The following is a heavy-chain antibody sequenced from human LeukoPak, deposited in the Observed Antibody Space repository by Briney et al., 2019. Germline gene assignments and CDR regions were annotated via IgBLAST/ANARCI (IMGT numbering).Heavy chain of an antibody. D-gene: IGHD5-12*01. V-gene: IGHV1-2*02. CDR1: GYTFTGYY. Sequence: ASVKVSCKASGYTFTGYYMHWVRQAPGQGLEWMGWINPNSGGTNYAQKFQGRVTMTRDTSISTAYMELSRLRSDDTAVYYCARAQLYSGYDYVYWGQGTLVTVPS. J-gene: IGHJ4*02. CDR2: INPNSGGT. CDR3: ARAQLYSGYDYVY.